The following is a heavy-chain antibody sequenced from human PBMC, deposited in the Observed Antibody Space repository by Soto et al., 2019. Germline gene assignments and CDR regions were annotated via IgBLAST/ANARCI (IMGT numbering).Heavy chain of an antibody. CDR2: IIPIFGTA. CDR3: AREARVYYGMDV. CDR1: GGTFSSYA. V-gene: IGHV1-69*13. J-gene: IGHJ6*02. Sequence: ASVKVSCKASGGTFSSYAISWVRQAPGQGLEWMGGIIPIFGTANYAQKFQGRVTITADESTSTAYMELSSLRSEDTAVYYCAREARVYYGMDVWGQGTTVTVSS. D-gene: IGHD2-8*01.